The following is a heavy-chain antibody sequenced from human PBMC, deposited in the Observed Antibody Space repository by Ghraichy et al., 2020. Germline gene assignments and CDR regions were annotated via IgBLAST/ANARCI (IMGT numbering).Heavy chain of an antibody. Sequence: GGSLRLSCAASGFTFSSYAMSWVRQAPGKGLEWVSAISGSGGSTYYADSVKGRFTISRDNSKNTLYLQMNSLRAEDTAVYYCAKSKTGGYSGFGIRGDTELAHFDYWGQGTLVTVSS. CDR2: ISGSGGST. CDR3: AKSKTGGYSGFGIRGDTELAHFDY. J-gene: IGHJ4*02. V-gene: IGHV3-23*01. D-gene: IGHD4-23*01. CDR1: GFTFSSYA.